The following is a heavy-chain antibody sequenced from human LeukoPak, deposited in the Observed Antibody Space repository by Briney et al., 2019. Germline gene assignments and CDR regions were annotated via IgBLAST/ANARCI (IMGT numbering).Heavy chain of an antibody. D-gene: IGHD2-2*02. CDR3: AKGGGCSSTSCYTGGIDY. J-gene: IGHJ4*02. V-gene: IGHV3-23*01. Sequence: GGSLRLSCAASGFTFSSYAMSWVRQAPGKGLEWVSAISGSGGSTYYADSVKGRFTISRDNSKNTLYLQMNSLRAEDTAVYYCAKGGGCSSTSCYTGGIDYWDQGTLVTVSS. CDR1: GFTFSSYA. CDR2: ISGSGGST.